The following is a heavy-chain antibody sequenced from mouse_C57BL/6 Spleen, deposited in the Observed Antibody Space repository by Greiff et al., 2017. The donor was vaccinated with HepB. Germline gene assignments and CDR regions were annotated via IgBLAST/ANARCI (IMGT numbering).Heavy chain of an antibody. Sequence: VQLQQSGPELVKPGASVNIPSKASGYTFTDYNMDWVKQSHGKSLEWIGDINPNNDGTNYNQKFKGKATLTVDKSSSTAYMELRSLTSEDTAVYYCARGAGSSYYLYFDVWGTGTTVTVSS. CDR3: ARGAGSSYYLYFDV. CDR1: GYTFTDYN. J-gene: IGHJ1*03. D-gene: IGHD1-1*01. V-gene: IGHV1-18*01. CDR2: INPNNDGT.